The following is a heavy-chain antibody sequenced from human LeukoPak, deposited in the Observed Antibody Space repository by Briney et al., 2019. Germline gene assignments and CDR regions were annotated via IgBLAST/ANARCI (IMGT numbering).Heavy chain of an antibody. CDR1: GGTFSSYA. J-gene: IGHJ3*02. D-gene: IGHD6-13*01. V-gene: IGHV1-69*13. CDR3: ARDGYSSSWYPGHDAFDI. Sequence: GASVKVSCKASGGTFSSYAISWVRQAPGQGLEWMGGIIPIFGTANYAQKFQGRVTITADESTSTAYMELSSLRSEDTAVYYCARDGYSSSWYPGHDAFDIWGQGTMVTVSS. CDR2: IIPIFGTA.